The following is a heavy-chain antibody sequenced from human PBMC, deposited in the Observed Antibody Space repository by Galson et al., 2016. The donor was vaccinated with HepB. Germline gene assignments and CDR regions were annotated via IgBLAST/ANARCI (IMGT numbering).Heavy chain of an antibody. V-gene: IGHV3-21*01. D-gene: IGHD5-12*01. CDR2: ISSSSSYI. Sequence: SLRLSCAASGFTFSSYSMNWVRQAPGKGLEWVSSISSSSSYIYYADSGKGRFTISRDNAKNSLYLQMNSLRAEDTAVYYCARGDIVVAIFDYWGQGTLVTVSS. CDR3: ARGDIVVAIFDY. J-gene: IGHJ4*02. CDR1: GFTFSSYS.